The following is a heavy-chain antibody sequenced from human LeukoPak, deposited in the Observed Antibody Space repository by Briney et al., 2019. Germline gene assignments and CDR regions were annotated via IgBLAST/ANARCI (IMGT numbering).Heavy chain of an antibody. J-gene: IGHJ6*03. V-gene: IGHV4-34*01. CDR2: IYYSGST. D-gene: IGHD7-27*01. Sequence: SETLSLTCAVYGGSFSGYYWGWIRQPPGKGLEWIGSIYYSGSTYYNPSLKSRVTISVDTSKNQFSLKLSSVTAADTAVYYCARGNWDPARYYYYYMDVWGKGTTVTVSS. CDR3: ARGNWDPARYYYYYMDV. CDR1: GGSFSGYY.